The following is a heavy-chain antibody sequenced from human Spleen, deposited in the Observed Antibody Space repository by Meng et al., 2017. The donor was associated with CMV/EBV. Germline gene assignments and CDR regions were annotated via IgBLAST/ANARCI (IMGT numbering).Heavy chain of an antibody. CDR1: ASIPPAKW. Sequence: ASIPPAKWWPWVRQPPGKGLEWVGEIDHTGNSNSNPSLGSRLTLSLDTSKNHLSLTMTSVTAEDTAIYYCARVREHTSLGNYWFDPWGQGALVTVSS. D-gene: IGHD5-18*01. CDR3: ARVREHTSLGNYWFDP. V-gene: IGHV4-4*02. CDR2: IDHTGNS. J-gene: IGHJ5*02.